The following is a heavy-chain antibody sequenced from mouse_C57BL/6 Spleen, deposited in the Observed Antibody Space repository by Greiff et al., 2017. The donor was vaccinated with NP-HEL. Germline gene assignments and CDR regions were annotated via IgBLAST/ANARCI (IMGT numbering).Heavy chain of an antibody. D-gene: IGHD1-1*01. CDR1: GYTFTDYE. J-gene: IGHJ3*01. CDR2: IDPETGGP. CDR3: TRREGYYGSSPAWFAY. Sequence: VQLQQSGAELVRPGASVTLSCKASGYTFTDYEMHWVKQTPVHGLEWIGAIDPETGGPAYNQKFKGKAILTADKSSSTAYMELRSLTSEDSAVYYGTRREGYYGSSPAWFAYWGQGTLVTVSA. V-gene: IGHV1-15*01.